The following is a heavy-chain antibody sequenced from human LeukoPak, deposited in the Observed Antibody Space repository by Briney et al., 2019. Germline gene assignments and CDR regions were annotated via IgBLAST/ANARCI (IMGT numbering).Heavy chain of an antibody. D-gene: IGHD6-19*01. CDR1: GLTFSSYA. J-gene: IGHJ5*02. CDR3: ARDNSAVAGPGNWFDP. Sequence: PAGSLRLSCAASGLTFSSYAMHWVRQAPGKGLERVAVISYDGSNNYYADSVKGRFTISRDNSKDTLYLQMNSLRAEDTAVYYCARDNSAVAGPGNWFDPWGQGTLVTVSS. CDR2: ISYDGSNN. V-gene: IGHV3-30-3*01.